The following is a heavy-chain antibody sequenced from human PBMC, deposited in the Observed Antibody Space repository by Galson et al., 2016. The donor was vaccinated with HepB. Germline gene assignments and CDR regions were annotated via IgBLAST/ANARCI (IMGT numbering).Heavy chain of an antibody. CDR1: GGSISSYY. V-gene: IGHV4-59*01. J-gene: IGHJ6*02. CDR3: ARVRDRYCSDGSCYSELAYYGLDV. D-gene: IGHD2-15*01. CDR2: ISYTGST. Sequence: ETLSLTCTVSGGSISSYYWSWIRQPPGKGLEWIGYISYTGSTNYNPSLKSRVTISADTSKNQFSLKLSSVTAADTAVYYCARVRDRYCSDGSCYSELAYYGLDVWGQGTTVIVSS.